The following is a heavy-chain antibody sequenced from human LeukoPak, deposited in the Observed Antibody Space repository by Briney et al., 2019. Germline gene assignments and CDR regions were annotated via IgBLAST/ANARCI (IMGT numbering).Heavy chain of an antibody. D-gene: IGHD1-26*01. CDR1: GFTFSSYG. CDR3: AKDSGSSAPWIDY. Sequence: AGGSLRLSCAASGFTFSSYGMHWVRQAPGKGLEWVAVIWYDGSNKYYADSVKGRFTISRDNSKNTLYLQMNSLRAEDTAVYYCAKDSGSSAPWIDYWGQGTLVTVSS. V-gene: IGHV3-33*06. J-gene: IGHJ4*02. CDR2: IWYDGSNK.